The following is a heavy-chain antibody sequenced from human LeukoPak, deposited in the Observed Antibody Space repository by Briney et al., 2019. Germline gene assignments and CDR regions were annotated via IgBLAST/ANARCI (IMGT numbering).Heavy chain of an antibody. CDR1: GFTFDDYG. D-gene: IGHD3-10*01. CDR2: IYHSGST. Sequence: GSLRLSCAASGFTFDDYGMSWVRQPPGKGLEWIGEIYHSGSTNYNPSLKSRVTISVDKSKNQFSLKLSSVTAADTAVYYCARDKRLLVRWGFDPWGQGTLVTVSS. J-gene: IGHJ5*02. V-gene: IGHV4-4*02. CDR3: ARDKRLLVRWGFDP.